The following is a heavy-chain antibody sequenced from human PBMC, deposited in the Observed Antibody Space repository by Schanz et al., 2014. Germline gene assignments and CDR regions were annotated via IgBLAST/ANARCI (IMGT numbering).Heavy chain of an antibody. J-gene: IGHJ4*02. D-gene: IGHD6-13*01. CDR1: GFSFSNYV. Sequence: EVQLLESGGGLVEPGGSLRLSCAASGFSFSNYVMSWVRQARGKGLEWVSAMNESHSTIYYADSVRGRFTISRDNAENTLFLQMNSLRAEDTAVYYCAKSQGSSFDSWGQGTLVTVSS. CDR3: AKSQGSSFDS. CDR2: MNESHSTI. V-gene: IGHV3-23*01.